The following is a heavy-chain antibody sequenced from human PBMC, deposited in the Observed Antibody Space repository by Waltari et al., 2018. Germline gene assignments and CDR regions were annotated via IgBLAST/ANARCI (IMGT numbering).Heavy chain of an antibody. CDR2: ISSSSSYI. D-gene: IGHD4-17*01. J-gene: IGHJ4*02. CDR1: GFTFSSSS. CDR3: ARDPNGDYLLDY. Sequence: EVQLVESGGGLVKPGGSLRLSCAASGFTFSSSSMNWVRQAPGKGLEWVSSISSSSSYIYYADSVKGRFTISRDNAKNSLYLQMNSLRAEDTAVYYCARDPNGDYLLDYWGQGTLVTVSS. V-gene: IGHV3-21*01.